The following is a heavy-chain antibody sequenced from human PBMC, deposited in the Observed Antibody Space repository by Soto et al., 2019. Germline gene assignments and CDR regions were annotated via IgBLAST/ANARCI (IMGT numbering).Heavy chain of an antibody. CDR3: ARDQSDYGMDV. CDR1: GGSISSGDYY. V-gene: IGHV4-30-4*01. J-gene: IGHJ6*02. CDR2: IYYSGST. Sequence: QVQLQESGPGLVKPSQTLSLTCTVSGGSISSGDYYWSWIRQPPGKGLEWIGYIYYSGSTYYNPALKSXXTXSXXTSKNQFSLKLSSVTAADSAVYYCARDQSDYGMDVWGQGTTVTVSS.